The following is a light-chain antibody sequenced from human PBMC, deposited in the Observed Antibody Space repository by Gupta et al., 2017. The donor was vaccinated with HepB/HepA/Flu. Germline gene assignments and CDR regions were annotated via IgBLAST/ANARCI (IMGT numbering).Light chain of an antibody. CDR3: LHYEEYSWT. CDR2: QAS. V-gene: IGKV1-5*03. CDR1: QNITGW. Sequence: DIQMTQSPSTLSASVGDKVTMTCRASQNITGWLAWYQQKPGKAPKLLIHQASSLERGVPSRFSGSGSGTEFTLTISSLQPDDFATYYCLHYEEYSWTFGQGTKVEI. J-gene: IGKJ1*01.